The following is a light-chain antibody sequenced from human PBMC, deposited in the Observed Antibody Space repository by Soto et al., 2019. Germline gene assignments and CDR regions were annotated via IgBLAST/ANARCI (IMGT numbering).Light chain of an antibody. Sequence: IVLTQSPGTLFLSPGEGATLSCRASQNIGTYLAWYQQKPGQAPSLLIFGASTRATGVPVRFSGSGSGTEFTLTISRLDPEDFAVYYCQQYGSSPPVTFGQGTRLEIK. CDR2: GAS. CDR3: QQYGSSPPVT. V-gene: IGKV3-20*01. CDR1: QNIGTY. J-gene: IGKJ5*01.